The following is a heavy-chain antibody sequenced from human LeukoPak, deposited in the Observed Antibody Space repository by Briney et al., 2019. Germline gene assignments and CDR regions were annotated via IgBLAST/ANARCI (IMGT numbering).Heavy chain of an antibody. CDR1: GYTFTSYD. V-gene: IGHV1-8*01. Sequence: GASVKVSCKASGYTFTSYDINWVRQATGQGLEWMGWMNPNSGNTGYAQKFQGRVTMTRNTSISTAYMELSSLRSEGTAVYYCASFSQPDLGYCSGGSCFQWGQGTLVTVSS. J-gene: IGHJ4*02. D-gene: IGHD2-15*01. CDR3: ASFSQPDLGYCSGGSCFQ. CDR2: MNPNSGNT.